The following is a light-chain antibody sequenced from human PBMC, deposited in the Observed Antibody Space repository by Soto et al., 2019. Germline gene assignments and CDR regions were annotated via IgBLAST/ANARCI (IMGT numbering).Light chain of an antibody. J-gene: IGKJ4*01. CDR2: GAS. CDR3: QQAESFHLT. CDR1: QDISTL. V-gene: IGKV1D-12*01. Sequence: DIQMTQSPSSVSASIGDTVTITCRASQDISTLLAWYQQKPGKAPKLLIYGASTLESGVPSRFSGRGSGTDFTLTVRSLQHEDCEPYFCQQAESFHLTLRGGTKVDI.